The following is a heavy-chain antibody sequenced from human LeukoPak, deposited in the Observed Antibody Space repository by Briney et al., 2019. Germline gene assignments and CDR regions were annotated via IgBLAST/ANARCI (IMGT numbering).Heavy chain of an antibody. V-gene: IGHV3-33*08. D-gene: IGHD2-15*01. CDR2: IWYDGSNK. J-gene: IGHJ6*02. Sequence: GGSLRLSCAASGFTFSSYAMSWVRQAPGKGLEWVAVIWYDGSNKYYADSVKGRFTISRDNSKNTLYLQMNSLRAEDTAVYYCARDQASIVVVVAATYYYYGMDVWGQGTTVTVSS. CDR1: GFTFSSYA. CDR3: ARDQASIVVVVAATYYYYGMDV.